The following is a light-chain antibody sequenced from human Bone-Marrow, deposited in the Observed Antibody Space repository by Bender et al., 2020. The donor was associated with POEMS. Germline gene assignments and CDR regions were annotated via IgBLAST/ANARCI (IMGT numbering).Light chain of an antibody. CDR1: SSDVDAYDF. V-gene: IGLV2-11*01. CDR3: CSYAGTYTYV. CDR2: DVT. J-gene: IGLJ1*01. Sequence: QSALTQPRSVSGSPGQSITISCTGTSSDVDAYDFVSWYQQHPGKAPKLIIYDVTKRPSGVPGRFSASKSGNTASLTISGLQTEDDADYYCCSYAGTYTYVFGTGTRVTVL.